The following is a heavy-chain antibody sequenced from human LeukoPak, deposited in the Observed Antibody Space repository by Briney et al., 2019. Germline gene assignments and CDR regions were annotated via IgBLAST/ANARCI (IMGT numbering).Heavy chain of an antibody. Sequence: SETLSLTCTVSGGSTTSHYWSWIRQSPGKGLEWIGYIHHSGSTNQNPSLKSRVTTSVDTSENQLSLKMSSVTAADTAVYYCARVPTYYYYMDVWGKGTTVTVSS. CDR1: GGSTTSHY. J-gene: IGHJ6*03. CDR2: IHHSGST. V-gene: IGHV4-59*11. CDR3: ARVPTYYYYMDV.